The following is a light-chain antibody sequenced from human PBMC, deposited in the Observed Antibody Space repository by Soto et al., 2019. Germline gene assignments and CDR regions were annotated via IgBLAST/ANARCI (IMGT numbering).Light chain of an antibody. Sequence: IVLTQSPGTRSLSPGERATLSCRASQSVSGSYLAWYQQKPGQAPRLLIYGASSRATGIPDRFSGSGSGTDFTLTISRMAPEDFAVDYCQQYGSSPTFGQGTKVDIK. J-gene: IGKJ1*01. V-gene: IGKV3-20*01. CDR2: GAS. CDR1: QSVSGSY. CDR3: QQYGSSPT.